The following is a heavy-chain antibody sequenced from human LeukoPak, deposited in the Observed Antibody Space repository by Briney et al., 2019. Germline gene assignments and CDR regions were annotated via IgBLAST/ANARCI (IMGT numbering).Heavy chain of an antibody. V-gene: IGHV4-39*07. J-gene: IGHJ4*02. CDR3: ARANLGAYFFDY. Sequence: SETLSLTCTVSGGSISSSSYYWGWIRQPPGKGLEWIGSIYYSGSTNYNPSLKSRVTISVDTSENQFSLKLSSVTAADTAVYYCARANLGAYFFDYWGQGTLVTVSS. D-gene: IGHD3-10*01. CDR2: IYYSGST. CDR1: GGSISSSSYY.